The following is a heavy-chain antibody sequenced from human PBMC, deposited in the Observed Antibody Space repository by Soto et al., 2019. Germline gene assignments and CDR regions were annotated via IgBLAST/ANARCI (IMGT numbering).Heavy chain of an antibody. CDR3: ARTTWGYGEPLDS. Sequence: EVHLVESGGGVAQPGGSLRLSCATSGFTFDDYAMHWVRQAPGKGLEWVSGISWNSDNTGYADSVKSRFTISRDNAKRSLFLQMNSLRSEDTAFYFCARTTWGYGEPLDSWGQGTLVTVSS. J-gene: IGHJ4*02. CDR2: ISWNSDNT. CDR1: GFTFDDYA. V-gene: IGHV3-9*01. D-gene: IGHD4-17*01.